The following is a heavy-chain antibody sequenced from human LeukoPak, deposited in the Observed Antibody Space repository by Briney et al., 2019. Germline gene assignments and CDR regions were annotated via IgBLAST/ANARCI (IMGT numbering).Heavy chain of an antibody. Sequence: GGSLRLSCAASGFTISGFWMHWVRQVPGEGLVWVARMNRAGSIINYADSVKGRFTISRGNVRNTLHMEMNNLRLEDTAVYFCIREVQVRASASLGLWGRGTLVTVS. CDR2: MNRAGSII. V-gene: IGHV3-74*01. CDR1: GFTISGFW. J-gene: IGHJ4*01. D-gene: IGHD1-1*01. CDR3: IREVQVRASASLGL.